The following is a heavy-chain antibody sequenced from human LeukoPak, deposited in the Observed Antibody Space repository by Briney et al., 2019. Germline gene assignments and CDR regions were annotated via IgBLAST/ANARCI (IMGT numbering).Heavy chain of an antibody. CDR2: INYSGRT. J-gene: IGHJ5*02. V-gene: IGHV4-39*01. Sequence: PSETLSLTCTVSGDSISSSDFYWGWIRRPPGKGLEWIALINYSGRTFCNPSLESRVTISVDMSKNQFSLRLNSVTAADTAVYYCARRRKDLNWFDPWGQGTLVTVSS. CDR3: ARRRKDLNWFDP. CDR1: GDSISSSDFY.